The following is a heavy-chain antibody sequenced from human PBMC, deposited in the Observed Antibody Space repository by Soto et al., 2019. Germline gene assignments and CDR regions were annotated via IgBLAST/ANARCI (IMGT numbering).Heavy chain of an antibody. J-gene: IGHJ4*02. CDR2: ITTDTDSK. CDR3: ARHIGDYWREFDK. D-gene: IGHD4-17*01. V-gene: IGHV3-21*06. Sequence: EVLLVESGGGLVKPGGSLRLSCAASGFNFGRYSMNWVRQAPGKGLEWVSSITTDTDSKEYADSVNGRFTISRDNAQNLLYLQMNRPRPEDTALYYCARHIGDYWREFDKWGQGTLVTVSS. CDR1: GFNFGRYS.